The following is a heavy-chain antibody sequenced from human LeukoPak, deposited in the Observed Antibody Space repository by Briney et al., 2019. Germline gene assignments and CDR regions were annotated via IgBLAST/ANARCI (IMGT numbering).Heavy chain of an antibody. CDR2: ISSSSSYI. V-gene: IGHV3-21*01. D-gene: IGHD1-7*01. J-gene: IGHJ4*02. Sequence: GGSLRLSCVASKFTFSSYSMNWVRQAPGKGLEWVSFISSSSSYIYYADSVKGRFTISRDNAKNSVYLQMNSLRAEDTAVYYCARAHNWKYGSFDFWGQGTLVTVSS. CDR3: ARAHNWKYGSFDF. CDR1: KFTFSSYS.